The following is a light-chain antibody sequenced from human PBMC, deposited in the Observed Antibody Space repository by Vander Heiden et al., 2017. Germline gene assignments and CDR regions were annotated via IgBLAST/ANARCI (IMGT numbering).Light chain of an antibody. V-gene: IGLV2-8*01. Sequence: QSALTQPPSASGSPGQSVTISCTGTSSDVGGYNYVSWYQQNPGKAPKVVIYEVSQRPSVVPDRLSGSKSANTASLTVSGLQAEDEADYYCSSFAGFNNYVFGTGTKVTVL. CDR1: SSDVGGYNY. J-gene: IGLJ1*01. CDR3: SSFAGFNNYV. CDR2: EVS.